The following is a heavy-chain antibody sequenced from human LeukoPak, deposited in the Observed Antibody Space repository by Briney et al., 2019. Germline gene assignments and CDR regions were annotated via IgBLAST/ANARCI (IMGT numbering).Heavy chain of an antibody. CDR1: GYSFTSYW. V-gene: IGHV5-51*01. J-gene: IGHJ5*02. D-gene: IGHD2-2*01. CDR2: IYPGDSDT. CDR3: ARAGDIVVVGNWFDP. Sequence: GESLKISCKGSGYSFTSYWIGWVRQMPGKGLEWMGIIYPGDSDTRYSPSFQGQVTISADKSISTAYLQWSSLKASDTAMYYCARAGDIVVVGNWFDPWGQGTLVTVSS.